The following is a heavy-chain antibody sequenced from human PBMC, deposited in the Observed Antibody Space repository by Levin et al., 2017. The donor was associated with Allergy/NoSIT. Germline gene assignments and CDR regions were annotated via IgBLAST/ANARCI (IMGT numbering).Heavy chain of an antibody. CDR1: GFTFSSYA. J-gene: IGHJ4*02. CDR2: ISGSGGST. D-gene: IGHD6-19*01. V-gene: IGHV3-23*01. CDR3: AKESIAVAGTSASFDY. Sequence: GESLKISCAASGFTFSSYAMSWVRQAPGKGLEWVSAISGSGGSTYYADSVKGRFTISRDNSKNTLYLQMNSLRAEDTAVYYCAKESIAVAGTSASFDYWGQGTLVTVSS.